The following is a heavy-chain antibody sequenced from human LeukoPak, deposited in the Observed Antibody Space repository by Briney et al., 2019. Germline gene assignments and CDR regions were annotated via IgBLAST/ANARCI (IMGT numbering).Heavy chain of an antibody. CDR1: GYTFTSYD. V-gene: IGHV1-8*01. J-gene: IGHJ4*02. Sequence: ASVKVSCKASGYTFTSYDFNWVRQATGQRPEWMGWMSPNSGDTGYAQKFQDRVTMTRNTSISTAYMELSSLRTDDTAVYYCARGPPNWGYDYWGPGTLVTVSS. CDR3: ARGPPNWGYDY. CDR2: MSPNSGDT. D-gene: IGHD7-27*01.